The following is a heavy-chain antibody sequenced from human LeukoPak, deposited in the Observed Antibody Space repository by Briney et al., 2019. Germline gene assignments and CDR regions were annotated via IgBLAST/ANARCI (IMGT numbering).Heavy chain of an antibody. V-gene: IGHV4-59*08. CDR1: GGSISSYY. J-gene: IGHJ4*02. CDR3: ATQESGSYYDC. CDR2: IYYSGST. Sequence: PSETLSLTCTVSGGSISSYYWSWIRQPPGKGLEWIGYIYYSGSTNYNPSLKSRVTISVDTSKNQFSLKLSSVTAADTAVYHCATQESGSYYDCWGQGTLVTVSS. D-gene: IGHD1-26*01.